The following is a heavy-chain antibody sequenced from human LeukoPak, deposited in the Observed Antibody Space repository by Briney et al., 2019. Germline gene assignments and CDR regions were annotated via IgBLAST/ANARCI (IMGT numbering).Heavy chain of an antibody. D-gene: IGHD2-2*01. CDR1: GYTFTGYY. CDR3: ARAIPEYCSSTSCYGWFDP. J-gene: IGHJ5*02. Sequence: ASVTVSFKASGYTFTGYYMHWVRQAPGQGLEWMGWINPNSGGTNYAQKFQGRVTMTRDTSISTAYMELSRLRSDDTAVYYCARAIPEYCSSTSCYGWFDPWGQGTLVTVSS. CDR2: INPNSGGT. V-gene: IGHV1-2*02.